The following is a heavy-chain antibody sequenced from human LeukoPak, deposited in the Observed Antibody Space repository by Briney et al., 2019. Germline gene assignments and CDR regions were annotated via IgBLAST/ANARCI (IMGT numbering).Heavy chain of an antibody. V-gene: IGHV4-39*07. J-gene: IGHJ5*02. CDR3: ARSTFRWFDP. Sequence: SETLSLTCTVSGGSISSSSYYWGWIRQPPGKGLEWIGSIHYSGSTYYNPSLKSRVTISVDTSKNQFSLKLSSVTAADTAVYYCARSTFRWFDPWGQGTLVTVSS. CDR2: IHYSGST. D-gene: IGHD5/OR15-5a*01. CDR1: GGSISSSSYY.